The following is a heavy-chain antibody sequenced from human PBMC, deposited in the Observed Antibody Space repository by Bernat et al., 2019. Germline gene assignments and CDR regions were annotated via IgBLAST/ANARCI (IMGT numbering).Heavy chain of an antibody. CDR2: INPYNGNT. Sequence: QVQLLQSGTDVKKPGASLRVSCKASGYTFINYGSTWVRQAPGQGLEWMGWINPYNGNTNYAQTVQGRVTMTTDTSTSTAYMEMTSLRSDDTAVYYCAAAPSQVPAANIWFDPWGQGTLVTVSS. D-gene: IGHD2-2*01. V-gene: IGHV1-18*01. CDR1: GYTFINYG. J-gene: IGHJ5*01. CDR3: AAAPSQVPAANIWFDP.